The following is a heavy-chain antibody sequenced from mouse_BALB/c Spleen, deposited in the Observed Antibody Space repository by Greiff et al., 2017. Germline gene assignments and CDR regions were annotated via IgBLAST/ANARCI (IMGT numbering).Heavy chain of an antibody. D-gene: IGHD1-1*01. J-gene: IGHJ4*01. CDR1: GFSLTSYG. CDR2: IWAGGST. V-gene: IGHV2-9*02. Sequence: QVQLKESGPGLVAPSQSLSITCTVSGFSLTSYGVHWVRQPPGKGLEWLGVIWAGGSTNYNSALMSRLSISKDNSKSQVFLKMNSLQTDDTAMYYCARGLHYYGSSYAMDYWGQGTSVTVSS. CDR3: ARGLHYYGSSYAMDY.